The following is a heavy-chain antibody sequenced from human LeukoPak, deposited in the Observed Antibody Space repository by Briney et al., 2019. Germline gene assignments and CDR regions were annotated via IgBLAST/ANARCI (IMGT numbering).Heavy chain of an antibody. J-gene: IGHJ6*04. CDR2: ISSSGSTI. D-gene: IGHD2-2*01. CDR1: GFTFSSYG. Sequence: GGSLRLSCAASGFTFSSYGMNWVRQAPGKGLEWVSYISSSGSTIYYADSVKGRFTISRDNAKNSLYLQMNSLRAEDTAVYYCARDGGHCSSASCYYYYGMDVWGKGTTVTVSS. V-gene: IGHV3-48*04. CDR3: ARDGGHCSSASCYYYYGMDV.